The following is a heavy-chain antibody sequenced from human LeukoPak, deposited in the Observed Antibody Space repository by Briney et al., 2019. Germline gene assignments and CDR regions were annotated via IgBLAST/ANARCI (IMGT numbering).Heavy chain of an antibody. CDR3: ARIKPYYYDSSGYPY. J-gene: IGHJ4*02. D-gene: IGHD3-22*01. V-gene: IGHV3-30*03. CDR2: ISYDGSNK. Sequence: GGSLGLSCAASGFIFNSYWMNWVRQTPGKGLEWVAVISYDGSNKYYADSVKGRFTISRDNSKNTLYLQMNSLRAEDTAVYYCARIKPYYYDSSGYPYWGQGTLVTVSS. CDR1: GFIFNSYW.